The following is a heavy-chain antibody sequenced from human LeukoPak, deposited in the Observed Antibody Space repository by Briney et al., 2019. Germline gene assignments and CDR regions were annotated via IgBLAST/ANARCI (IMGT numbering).Heavy chain of an antibody. Sequence: GRSLRLSCEASGFTLSNYGMHWVRQTPGKGLEWVAAIWHDGSYIFYADSVKGRFTISRDNSKNTLFLQMDSLRAEDTALYYCAREIVGEGNFDCWGQGTLVTVSS. CDR1: GFTLSNYG. D-gene: IGHD2-15*01. J-gene: IGHJ4*02. V-gene: IGHV3-33*01. CDR3: AREIVGEGNFDC. CDR2: IWHDGSYI.